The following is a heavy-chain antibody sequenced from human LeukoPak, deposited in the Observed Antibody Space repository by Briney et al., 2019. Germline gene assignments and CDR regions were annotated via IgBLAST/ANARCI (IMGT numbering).Heavy chain of an antibody. V-gene: IGHV3-30-3*01. D-gene: IGHD3-22*01. CDR1: GFTFSSYA. CDR3: ARAGSITMIVVVHDAFDI. CDR2: ISYDGSNK. Sequence: PGGSLRLSCAASGFTFSSYAMHWVRQAPGKGLEWVAVISYDGSNKYYADSVKGRFTISRDNSKNTLYLQMNSLRAEDTAVYYCARAGSITMIVVVHDAFDIWGQGTMVTVYS. J-gene: IGHJ3*02.